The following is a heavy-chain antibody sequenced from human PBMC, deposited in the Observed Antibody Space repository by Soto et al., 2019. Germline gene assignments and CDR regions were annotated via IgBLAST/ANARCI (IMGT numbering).Heavy chain of an antibody. CDR1: GGSISSYY. J-gene: IGHJ6*02. CDR2: IYYSGST. CDR3: ARDYSVLRFLEWLWNGMDV. Sequence: SETLSLTCTVSGGSISSYYWSWIRQPPGKGLEWIGYIYYSGSTNYNPSLKSRVTISVDTSKNQFSLKLSSVTAADTAVYYCARDYSVLRFLEWLWNGMDVWGQGTTVTVSS. D-gene: IGHD3-3*01. V-gene: IGHV4-59*12.